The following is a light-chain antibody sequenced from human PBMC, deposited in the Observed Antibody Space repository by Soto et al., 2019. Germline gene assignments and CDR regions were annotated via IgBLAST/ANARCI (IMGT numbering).Light chain of an antibody. J-gene: IGKJ4*01. CDR1: QSVSSSY. CDR3: QQYDTSPLT. CDR2: GAS. V-gene: IGKV3-20*01. Sequence: PGERATLSCRASQSVSSSYLAWYQQKPGQAPRLLIYGASSRATGIPDRFSGSGSGTDFTLTISRLEPEDFAVYHCQQYDTSPLTFGGGTKVDIK.